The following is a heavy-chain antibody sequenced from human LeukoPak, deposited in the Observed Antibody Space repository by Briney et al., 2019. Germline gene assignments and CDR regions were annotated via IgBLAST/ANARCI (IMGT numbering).Heavy chain of an antibody. J-gene: IGHJ4*02. CDR1: GYTFTSYY. CDR3: ARDRSTTFDY. V-gene: IGHV1-46*01. CDR2: INPSGGST. Sequence: ASVQVSCEGCGYTFTSYYMHWLRQAPGQGREWMGIINPSGGSTSYARKFQGRVTMTRDTSTSTVYMELSSLRSEDTAVYYCARDRSTTFDYWGQGTLVTVSS. D-gene: IGHD1-26*01.